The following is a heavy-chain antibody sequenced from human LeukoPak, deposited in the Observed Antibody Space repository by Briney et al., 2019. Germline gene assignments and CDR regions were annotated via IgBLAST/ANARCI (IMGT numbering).Heavy chain of an antibody. D-gene: IGHD2-8*01. CDR1: GYSISSDYY. J-gene: IGHJ4*02. Sequence: SETLSLTCTVSGYSISSDYYWGWIRQPPGKGLEWIASTSHSGSACYNPSLKSRVTVSVDTSEIQFSLKLSSVTAADTAVYYCARVAAHCTNGVCYLYYFDFWGQGTLVTVSS. CDR2: TSHSGSA. CDR3: ARVAAHCTNGVCYLYYFDF. V-gene: IGHV4-38-2*02.